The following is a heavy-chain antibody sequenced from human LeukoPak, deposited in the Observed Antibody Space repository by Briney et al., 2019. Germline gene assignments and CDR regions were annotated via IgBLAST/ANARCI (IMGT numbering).Heavy chain of an antibody. V-gene: IGHV3-30*18. Sequence: GRSLRLSCAASGFTFSSYGMHWVRQAPGKGLEWVAVISYDGSNKYYADSVKGRFTISRDNSKNTLYLQRNSLRAEDTAVYYCAKDKTYEPNSDYYYYGMDVWGQGTTVTVSS. CDR2: ISYDGSNK. CDR3: AKDKTYEPNSDYYYYGMDV. J-gene: IGHJ6*02. CDR1: GFTFSSYG. D-gene: IGHD3-3*01.